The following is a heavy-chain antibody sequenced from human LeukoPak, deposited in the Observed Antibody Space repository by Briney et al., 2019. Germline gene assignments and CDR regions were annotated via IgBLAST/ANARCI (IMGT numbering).Heavy chain of an antibody. J-gene: IGHJ4*02. CDR1: GYTFTGYY. CDR3: ARYGSGTNPPFDH. V-gene: IGHV1-2*04. D-gene: IGHD3-10*01. CDR2: ISPNSGGT. Sequence: ASVKVSCKASGYTFTGYYMHWVRQAPGQGLEWMGWISPNSGGTNYAQKFQGWVTMTRDTSISTAYMELSRLRSDDTAVYYCARYGSGTNPPFDHWGQGTLVTVSS.